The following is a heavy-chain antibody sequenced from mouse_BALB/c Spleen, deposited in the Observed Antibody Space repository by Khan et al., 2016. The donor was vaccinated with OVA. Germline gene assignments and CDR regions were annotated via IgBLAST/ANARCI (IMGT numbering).Heavy chain of an antibody. CDR1: GFNIKDTY. V-gene: IGHV14-3*02. CDR3: ARSTSLWPMDY. Sequence: VQLKQSGAELVKPGASVKFSCTASGFNIKDTYMHWVKQRPEQGLEWIGRVYPASDNTKYAPLFQAMATITADPTTHIAYLQLSRLTYDDTAVYYCARSTSLWPMDYWGQGTSVTVSS. D-gene: IGHD1-1*01. CDR2: VYPASDNT. J-gene: IGHJ4*01.